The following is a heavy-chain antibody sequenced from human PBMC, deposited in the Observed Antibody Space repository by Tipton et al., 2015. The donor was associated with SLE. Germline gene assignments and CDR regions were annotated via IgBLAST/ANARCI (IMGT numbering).Heavy chain of an antibody. J-gene: IGHJ3*02. CDR3: AREGQGGAFDI. Sequence: TLSLTCAVYGGSFSGYYWSWIRQPPGKGLEWIGEINHSGSTNYNPSLKSRVTISVDTSKNQFSLKLSSVTAADTAVYYCAREGQGGAFDIWGQGTMVTVSS. CDR2: INHSGST. D-gene: IGHD3-16*01. V-gene: IGHV4-34*01. CDR1: GGSFSGYY.